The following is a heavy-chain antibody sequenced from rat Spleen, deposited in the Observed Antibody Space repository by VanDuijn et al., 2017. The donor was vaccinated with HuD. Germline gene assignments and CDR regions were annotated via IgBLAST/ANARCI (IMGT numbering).Heavy chain of an antibody. Sequence: EVQLVESGGGLVQPGRSMKLSCADSGFTFGDYGMAWIRQAPGKGLEWVASITNTGGSIYYLDSVKGRFTVSRENARSTLYLLMDSLRSEDTATYYCVRQDTSGYSNWFAYWGQGTLVTVSS. V-gene: IGHV5-25*01. CDR1: GFTFGDYG. J-gene: IGHJ3*01. D-gene: IGHD4-3*01. CDR2: ITNTGGSI. CDR3: VRQDTSGYSNWFAY.